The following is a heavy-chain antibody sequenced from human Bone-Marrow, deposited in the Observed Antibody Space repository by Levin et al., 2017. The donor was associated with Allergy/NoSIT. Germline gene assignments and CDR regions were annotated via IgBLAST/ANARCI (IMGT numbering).Heavy chain of an antibody. Sequence: KISCKASGGTFSSYAISWVRQAPGQGLEWMGGIIPIFGTANYAQKFQGRVTITADESTSTAYMELSSLRSEDTAVYYCARDRNCSSTSCYERGFDYWGQGTLVTVSS. CDR1: GGTFSSYA. V-gene: IGHV1-69*01. CDR3: ARDRNCSSTSCYERGFDY. J-gene: IGHJ4*02. CDR2: IIPIFGTA. D-gene: IGHD2-2*01.